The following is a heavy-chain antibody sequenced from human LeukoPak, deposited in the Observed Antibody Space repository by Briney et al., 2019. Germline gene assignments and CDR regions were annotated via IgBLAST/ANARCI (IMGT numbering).Heavy chain of an antibody. J-gene: IGHJ4*02. D-gene: IGHD2/OR15-2a*01. CDR2: ISYDGSNK. CDR1: GFTFSSYG. Sequence: GGSLRLSCAASGFTFSSYGMHWVRQAPGKGLEWVAVISYDGSNKYYADSVKGRFTISRDNSKNTLYLQMNSLRAEDTAVYYCAKDLSPLSTVNIGSDYWGQGTLVTVSS. V-gene: IGHV3-30*18. CDR3: AKDLSPLSTVNIGSDY.